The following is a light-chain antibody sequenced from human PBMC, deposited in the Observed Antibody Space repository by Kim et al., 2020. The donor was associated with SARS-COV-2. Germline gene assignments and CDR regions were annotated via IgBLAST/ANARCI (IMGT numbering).Light chain of an antibody. CDR2: GAS. Sequence: SPGERATLSCRASQTFSSNYLAWYQQKPGQAPRLLIYGASSRATGIPARFSGSGSGTDFTLTISRVEPEDFAVYYCQKYERTSWTFGQGTKVDIK. CDR3: QKYERTSWT. V-gene: IGKV3-20*01. CDR1: QTFSSNY. J-gene: IGKJ1*01.